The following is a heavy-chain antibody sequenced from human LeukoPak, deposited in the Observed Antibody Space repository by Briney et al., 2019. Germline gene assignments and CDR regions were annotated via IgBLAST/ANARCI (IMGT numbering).Heavy chain of an antibody. Sequence: GGSLRLSCAASGFTFSSYWMTWVRQAPGKGLEWVANIGEDGSEKYYVDSVKGRFTISRDNAKNTLYLQMNSLRAEGTAVYYCARDSHYYDSSGYSPRGGMDVWGQGTTVTVSS. J-gene: IGHJ6*02. CDR3: ARDSHYYDSSGYSPRGGMDV. D-gene: IGHD3-22*01. CDR1: GFTFSSYW. V-gene: IGHV3-7*03. CDR2: IGEDGSEK.